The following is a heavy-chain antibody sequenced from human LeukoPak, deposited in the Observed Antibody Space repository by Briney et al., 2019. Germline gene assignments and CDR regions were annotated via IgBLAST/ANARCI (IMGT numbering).Heavy chain of an antibody. Sequence: TSETLSLTCAVSGGSISSSNWWSWVRQPPGKGLEWIGEIYHSGSTNYNPSLKSRVTISVDKFKNQFSLKLSSVTAADTAVYYCARVSLDFWSGNWVDYWGQGTLVTVSS. J-gene: IGHJ4*02. V-gene: IGHV4-4*02. D-gene: IGHD3-3*01. CDR3: ARVSLDFWSGNWVDY. CDR2: IYHSGST. CDR1: GGSISSSNW.